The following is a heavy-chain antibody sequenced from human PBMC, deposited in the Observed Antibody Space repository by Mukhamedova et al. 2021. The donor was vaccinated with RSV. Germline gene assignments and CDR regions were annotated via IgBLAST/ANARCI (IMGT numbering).Heavy chain of an antibody. CDR2: INHSGST. Sequence: YWSWIRQPPGKGLEWIGEINHSGSTNYNPSLKSRVTISVDTSKNQFSLKLSSVTAADTAGYYCARRSTFFIAAADYGGQGTRVTV. CDR1: Y. J-gene: IGHJ4*02. D-gene: IGHD6-13*01. CDR3: ARRSTFFIAAADY. V-gene: IGHV4-34*01.